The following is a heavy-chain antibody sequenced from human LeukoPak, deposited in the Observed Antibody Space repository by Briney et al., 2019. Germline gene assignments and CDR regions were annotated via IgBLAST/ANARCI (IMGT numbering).Heavy chain of an antibody. V-gene: IGHV4-39*01. D-gene: IGHD3-10*02. CDR1: GGSISSSSYY. Sequence: PSETLSLTCTVSGGSISSSSYYWGWIRQPPGKGLEWIGSIYYSGSTYYNPSLKSRVTISVDTSKNQFSLKLSSVTAADTAVYYCARRRTNVRGANIIRSYYFDYWGQGTLVTVSS. CDR2: IYYSGST. J-gene: IGHJ4*02. CDR3: ARRRTNVRGANIIRSYYFDY.